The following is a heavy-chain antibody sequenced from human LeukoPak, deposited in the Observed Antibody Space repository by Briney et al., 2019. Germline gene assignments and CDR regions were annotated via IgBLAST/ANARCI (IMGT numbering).Heavy chain of an antibody. J-gene: IGHJ4*02. CDR2: INWSGGRT. CDR1: GFTFDDYG. Sequence: PGGSLRLSCAASGFTFDDYGMSWVRHAPGKGLEWVSGINWSGGRTGYADSVKGRFTISRDNAKNSPYLQMNSLRAEDTAVYYCAKVIREVDMSHDYWGQGGLVTVSS. V-gene: IGHV3-20*04. D-gene: IGHD5-24*01. CDR3: AKVIREVDMSHDY.